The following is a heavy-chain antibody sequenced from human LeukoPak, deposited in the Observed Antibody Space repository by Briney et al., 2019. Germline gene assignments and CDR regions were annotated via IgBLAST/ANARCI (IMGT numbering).Heavy chain of an antibody. CDR3: ARASSDILTGYYHYYYYYMDV. D-gene: IGHD3-9*01. J-gene: IGHJ6*03. CDR1: GYTLTGYY. CDR2: INPNSGGT. Sequence: ASVKVSCKASGYTLTGYYMHWVRQAPGQGLEWMGWINPNSGGTNYAQKFQGRVTMTRDTSISTAYMELSRLRSDDTAVYYCARASSDILTGYYHYYYYYMDVWGKGTTVTISS. V-gene: IGHV1-2*02.